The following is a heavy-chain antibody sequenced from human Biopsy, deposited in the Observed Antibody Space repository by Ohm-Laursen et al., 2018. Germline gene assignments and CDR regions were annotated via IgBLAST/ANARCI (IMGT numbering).Heavy chain of an antibody. CDR2: ISTYNGNT. D-gene: IGHD5-18*01. V-gene: IGHV1-18*01. CDR1: GYLFINYG. Sequence: GSSVKVSCKASGYLFINYGISWVRQAPGQGLEWLGGISTYNGNTNYAQKFRGRVTMTTDKPTSTAYVELRSLRSDDTAVYYCARTVDTVVVTPSDHWGQGTLVTVSS. J-gene: IGHJ4*02. CDR3: ARTVDTVVVTPSDH.